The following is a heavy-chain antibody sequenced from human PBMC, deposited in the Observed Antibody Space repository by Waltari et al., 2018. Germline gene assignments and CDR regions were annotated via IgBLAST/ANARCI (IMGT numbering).Heavy chain of an antibody. V-gene: IGHV3-7*01. CDR1: GFPFSTYW. CDR2: IKQDGSQT. D-gene: IGHD2-2*01. J-gene: IGHJ6*02. Sequence: EVQVVEYGGGLVQPGGSLRLSCAASGFPFSTYWLSWVRQAPGKGLEWLANIKQDGSQTYYVDSVKGRFTISRDNAKNSLFLQMNSLRADDTAVYYCARLGYCSSANCFYGMDVWGQGTTVTVSS. CDR3: ARLGYCSSANCFYGMDV.